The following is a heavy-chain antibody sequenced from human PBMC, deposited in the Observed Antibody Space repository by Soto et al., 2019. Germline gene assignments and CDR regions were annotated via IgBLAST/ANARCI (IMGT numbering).Heavy chain of an antibody. CDR2: ISGSGGST. Sequence: GGSLRLSCAASGFTFSSYAMSWVRQAPGKGLEWVSAISGSGGSTYYADSVKGRFTISRDNSKNTLYLQMNSLRAEDTAVYYCAKGSPYCSGGSCDLLDYWGQGTLVTVSS. D-gene: IGHD2-15*01. J-gene: IGHJ4*02. V-gene: IGHV3-23*01. CDR3: AKGSPYCSGGSCDLLDY. CDR1: GFTFSSYA.